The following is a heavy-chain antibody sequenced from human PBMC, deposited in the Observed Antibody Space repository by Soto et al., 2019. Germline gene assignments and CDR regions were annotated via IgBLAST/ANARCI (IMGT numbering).Heavy chain of an antibody. V-gene: IGHV4-38-2*01. CDR2: IYHSGST. CDR1: GYSISSGYY. D-gene: IGHD3-3*01. CDR3: AREYYDFWSGHQTVYYFDY. Sequence: SETLSLTCAVSGYSISSGYYWGWIRQPPGKGLEWIGGIYHSGSTYYNPSLKSRVTISVDTSKNQFSLKLSSVTAADTAVYYCAREYYDFWSGHQTVYYFDYWGQGTLVTVSS. J-gene: IGHJ4*02.